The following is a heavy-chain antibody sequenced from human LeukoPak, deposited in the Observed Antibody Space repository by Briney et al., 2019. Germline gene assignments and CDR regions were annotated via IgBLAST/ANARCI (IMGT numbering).Heavy chain of an antibody. CDR3: ARDPNSSGYYYGFDC. Sequence: PGGSLRLSCAASGFTFSSYSMTWVRQAPGKGLEWVSSISSSSSYIYYADSVKGRFTISRDNAKNSLYLQMNSLRAEDTAVYYCARDPNSSGYYYGFDCWGQGTLVTVSS. V-gene: IGHV3-21*01. J-gene: IGHJ4*02. CDR1: GFTFSSYS. D-gene: IGHD3-22*01. CDR2: ISSSSSYI.